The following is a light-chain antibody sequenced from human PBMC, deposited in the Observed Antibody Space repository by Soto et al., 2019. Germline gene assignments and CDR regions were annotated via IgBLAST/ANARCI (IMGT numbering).Light chain of an antibody. CDR2: EVS. CDR3: SSYTSSSTLEV. V-gene: IGLV2-14*01. Sequence: QSVLTQPASVSGSPGQSITISCTGTSSDVGGYNYVSWYQQHPGKAPKLMICEVSNRPSGVSNRFSGSKSGNTASLTISGLQAEDEADYYCSSYTSSSTLEVFGGGTQLTVL. J-gene: IGLJ3*02. CDR1: SSDVGGYNY.